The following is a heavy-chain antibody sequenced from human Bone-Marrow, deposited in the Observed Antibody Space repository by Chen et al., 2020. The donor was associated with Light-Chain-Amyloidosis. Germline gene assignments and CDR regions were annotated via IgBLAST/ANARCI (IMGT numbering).Heavy chain of an antibody. D-gene: IGHD5-12*01. V-gene: IGHV5-51*01. J-gene: IGHJ4*02. CDR2: IYPDDSDA. Sequence: EVQLEQSGPEVKKPGESLKISCKGSGYTFPNYWIAWVRQMPGKGLEWMGVIYPDDSDARYSPSFEGQVTISADKSITTAYLQWRSLKASDTAMYYCARRRDGYNFDYWGQGTLVTVS. CDR1: GYTFPNYW. CDR3: ARRRDGYNFDY.